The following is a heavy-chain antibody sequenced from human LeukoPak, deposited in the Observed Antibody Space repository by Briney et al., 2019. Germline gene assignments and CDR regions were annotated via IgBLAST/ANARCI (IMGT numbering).Heavy chain of an antibody. D-gene: IGHD1-7*01. CDR2: MSRSGSSM. V-gene: IGHV3-11*04. J-gene: IGHJ4*02. CDR1: GFTLSDYS. CDR3: ARGLIETGTTFDY. Sequence: GGSLRLSCAASGFTLSDYSMTWIRQAPGKGLEWVSYMSRSGSSMYYADSVKGRFTISRDNAKNSVYLQTNSLGAEDTAVYYCARGLIETGTTFDYWGQGTLVTVSS.